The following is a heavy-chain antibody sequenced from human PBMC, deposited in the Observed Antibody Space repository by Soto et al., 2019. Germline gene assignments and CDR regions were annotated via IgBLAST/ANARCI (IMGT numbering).Heavy chain of an antibody. D-gene: IGHD2-15*01. Sequence: PSETLSLTCAVYGGSFSGYYWSWIRQPPGKGLEWIGEINHSGSTNYNPSLKSRVTISVDTSKNQFSLKLSSVTAADTAVYYCARDRGYCSGGSCPDYYGMDVWGQGTTVTVSS. V-gene: IGHV4-34*01. J-gene: IGHJ6*02. CDR1: GGSFSGYY. CDR3: ARDRGYCSGGSCPDYYGMDV. CDR2: INHSGST.